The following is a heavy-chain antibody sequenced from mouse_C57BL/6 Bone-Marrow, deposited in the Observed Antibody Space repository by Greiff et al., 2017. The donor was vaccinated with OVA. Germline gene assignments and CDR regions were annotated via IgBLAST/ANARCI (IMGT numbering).Heavy chain of an antibody. D-gene: IGHD1-1*01. J-gene: IGHJ4*01. V-gene: IGHV1-72*01. CDR1: GYTFTSYW. CDR3: ARIAYGSSFWAMDY. Sequence: VQLQQSGAELVKPGASVKLSCKASGYTFTSYWMHWVKQRPGRGLEWIGRIDPNSGGTKYNEKFKSKATLTVDTPSSTAYMQLSSLTSEDSAVYCCARIAYGSSFWAMDYWGQGTSVTVSS. CDR2: IDPNSGGT.